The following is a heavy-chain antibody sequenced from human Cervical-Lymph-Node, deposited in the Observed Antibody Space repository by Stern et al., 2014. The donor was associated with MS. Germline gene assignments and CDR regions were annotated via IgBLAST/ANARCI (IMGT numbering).Heavy chain of an antibody. Sequence: QMQLVESGAEVKKPGSSVQVSCKASGATFRSYAISWVRHAPGQGLQWMGGIIPLFGTANYAQKVQGRVTLTQDESPGEATMKTSSLRSEDTAVYYCARGELKEGLVRGMDVWGQGTTVNVSS. CDR2: IIPLFGTA. CDR1: GATFRSYA. J-gene: IGHJ6*02. V-gene: IGHV1-69*01. CDR3: ARGELKEGLVRGMDV. D-gene: IGHD1-26*01.